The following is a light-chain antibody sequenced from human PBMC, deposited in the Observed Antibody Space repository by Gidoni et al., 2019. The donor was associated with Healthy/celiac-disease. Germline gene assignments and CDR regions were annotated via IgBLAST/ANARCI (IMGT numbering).Light chain of an antibody. CDR3: SSYTSSRTVV. Sequence: QSALTQPASVSGSPGQSITISCTGTSSDVGAYNYVSWYQQHPGKAPKLMIFDVSNRPSGVPNRFSGSKSGNTASLTISWLQAEDEADYYCSSYTSSRTVVFGGGTKLTVL. J-gene: IGLJ2*01. CDR1: SSDVGAYNY. CDR2: DVS. V-gene: IGLV2-14*03.